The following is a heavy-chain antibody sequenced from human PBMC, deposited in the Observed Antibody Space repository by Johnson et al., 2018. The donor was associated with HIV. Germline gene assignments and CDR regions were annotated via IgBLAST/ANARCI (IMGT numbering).Heavy chain of an antibody. J-gene: IGHJ3*02. D-gene: IGHD3-22*01. CDR3: ARDRGYWDAFDI. CDR2: ISSSGGTI. V-gene: IGHV3-11*04. CDR1: RFTFSDYY. Sequence: QVQLVESGGGVVQPGRSLRLSCAASRFTFSDYYMSWIRQTPGKGLEWVSYISSSGGTIYYADSVKGRFSISRDNAKNSRYLQMNSLRAEDTAVYYCARDRGYWDAFDIWGQGTMVTVSS.